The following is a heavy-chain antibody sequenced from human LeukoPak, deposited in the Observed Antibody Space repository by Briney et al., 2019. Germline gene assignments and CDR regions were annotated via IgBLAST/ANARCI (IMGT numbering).Heavy chain of an antibody. Sequence: EASVKVSCKASGGTFSSYAISWVRQAPGQGLEWMGRIIPILGIANYAQKFQGRVTITADKSTSTAYMELSSLRSEDTAVYYCARELGYCSSTSCYGYYYYGLDVWGQGTTVTVSS. CDR1: GGTFSSYA. V-gene: IGHV1-69*04. CDR2: IIPILGIA. J-gene: IGHJ6*02. D-gene: IGHD2-2*01. CDR3: ARELGYCSSTSCYGYYYYGLDV.